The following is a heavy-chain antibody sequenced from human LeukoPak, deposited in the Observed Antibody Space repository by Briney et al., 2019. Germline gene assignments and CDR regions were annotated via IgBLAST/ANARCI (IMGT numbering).Heavy chain of an antibody. CDR1: GFTFSSYG. CDR3: AKDFSPTPTGYYMDY. CDR2: IRYDGSNK. Sequence: SGGSLRLSCAASGFTFSSYGMHWVRRAPGKGLEWVAFIRYDGSNKYYADSVKGRFTISRDNSKNTLYLQMNSLRAEDTAVYYCAKDFSPTPTGYYMDYWGQGTLVTVSS. D-gene: IGHD3-9*01. V-gene: IGHV3-30*02. J-gene: IGHJ4*02.